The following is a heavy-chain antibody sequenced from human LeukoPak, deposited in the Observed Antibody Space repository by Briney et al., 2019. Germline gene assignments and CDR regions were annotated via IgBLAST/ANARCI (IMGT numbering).Heavy chain of an antibody. V-gene: IGHV3-7*01. CDR3: ARGPVLIPPMTTVDPGYYFDY. Sequence: GGSLRLSCAASGFTSGFTFSSYWMSWVRQAPGKGLEWVANIKQDGSEEYYVDSVKGRFTISRDNAKNSLYLQMNSLRAEDTAVYYCARGPVLIPPMTTVDPGYYFDYWGQGTLVTVSS. CDR2: IKQDGSEE. J-gene: IGHJ4*02. D-gene: IGHD4-11*01. CDR1: GFTFSSYW.